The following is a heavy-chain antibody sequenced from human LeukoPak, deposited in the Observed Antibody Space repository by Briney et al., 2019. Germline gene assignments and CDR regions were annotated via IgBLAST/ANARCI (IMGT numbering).Heavy chain of an antibody. CDR2: IKYHGSDE. CDR3: ARIGGSGTYWDY. CDR1: GFTFSDYW. Sequence: PGGSLRLSCAASGFTFSDYWMSWVRQAPEKGLEWVANIKYHGSDEHYVDSVRGRFTIPRDNAKNSLFLQMNSLRAEDTAVYYCARIGGSGTYWDYWGQGTLVTVSS. D-gene: IGHD3-10*01. V-gene: IGHV3-7*01. J-gene: IGHJ4*02.